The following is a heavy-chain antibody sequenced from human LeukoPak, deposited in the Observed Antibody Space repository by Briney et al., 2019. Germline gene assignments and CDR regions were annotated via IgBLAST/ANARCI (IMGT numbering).Heavy chain of an antibody. D-gene: IGHD6-13*01. CDR2: IIPILGIA. J-gene: IGHJ6*02. CDR3: ASAYSSSLYYYYGMDV. Sequence: SVKVSCKASGGTFSSYAISWARQAPGQGLEWMGRIIPILGIANYAQKFQGRVTITADKSTSTAYMELSSLRSEDTAVYYCASAYSSSLYYYYGMDVWGQGTTVTVSS. CDR1: GGTFSSYA. V-gene: IGHV1-69*04.